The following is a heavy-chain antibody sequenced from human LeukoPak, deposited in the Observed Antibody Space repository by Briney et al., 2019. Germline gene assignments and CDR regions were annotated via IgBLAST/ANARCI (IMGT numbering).Heavy chain of an antibody. CDR3: ARQVVPAALQDAFDI. Sequence: GESLKISCKGSGYIFASYWIGWVRQMPGKGLEWMGIIYPGDSDTRYSPSFQGQVTISADKSISTAYLQWSSLKASDTAMYYCARQVVPAALQDAFDIWGQGTMVTVSS. V-gene: IGHV5-51*01. CDR2: IYPGDSDT. CDR1: GYIFASYW. J-gene: IGHJ3*02. D-gene: IGHD2-2*01.